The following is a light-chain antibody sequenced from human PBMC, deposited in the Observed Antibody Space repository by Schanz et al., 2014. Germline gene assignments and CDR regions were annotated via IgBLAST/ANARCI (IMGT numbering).Light chain of an antibody. V-gene: IGKV1-39*01. CDR1: QDISKN. CDR2: DAS. J-gene: IGKJ2*01. CDR3: QQSYSTPYT. Sequence: DIQMTQSPSSLSASVGDRVTITCQASQDISKNLNWYQQKPGKAPKLLISDASSLESGVPSRFSGSGSGTDFTLTISSLQPEDFATYYCQQSYSTPYTFGQGTKLEIK.